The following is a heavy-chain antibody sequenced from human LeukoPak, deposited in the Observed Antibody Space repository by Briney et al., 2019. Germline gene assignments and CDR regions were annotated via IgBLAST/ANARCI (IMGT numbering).Heavy chain of an antibody. D-gene: IGHD5-24*01. CDR1: GFTFNNYG. CDR3: ARDRGPVEMATIEEDY. CDR2: ISGSGGST. J-gene: IGHJ4*02. Sequence: PGGSLRLSCAASGFTFNNYGMSWVRQAPGKGLEWVSAISGSGGSTYYGDSVRGRFTISRDNSKNTLYLQMNSLRAEDTAVYYCARDRGPVEMATIEEDYWGQGTLVTVSS. V-gene: IGHV3-23*01.